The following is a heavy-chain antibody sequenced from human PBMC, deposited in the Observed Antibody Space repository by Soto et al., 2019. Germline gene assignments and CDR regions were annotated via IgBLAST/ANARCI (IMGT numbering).Heavy chain of an antibody. V-gene: IGHV4-39*01. J-gene: IGHJ6*02. CDR3: ARGMVRGVIMSYYYYYGMDV. CDR1: GGSISSSSYY. CDR2: IYYSGST. D-gene: IGHD3-10*01. Sequence: SETLSLTCTVSGGSISSSSYYWGWIRQPPGKGLEWIGSIYYSGSTYYNPSLKSRVTISVDTSKNQFSLKLSSVTAADTAVYYCARGMVRGVIMSYYYYYGMDVWGQGTTVTVSS.